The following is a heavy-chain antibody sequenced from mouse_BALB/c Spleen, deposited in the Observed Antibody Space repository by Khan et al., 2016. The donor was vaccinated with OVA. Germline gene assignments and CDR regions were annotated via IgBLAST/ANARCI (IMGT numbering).Heavy chain of an antibody. Sequence: QMQLEESGPGLVAPSQSLSITCPVSGFSLTGSGVNWVRQPPGKGLEWLGMIWGDGSTDYNSSLKSRLSISKDNSKSQVFLKMKSLQTEDTARYYGARAYYGNYREARDYWGQGTSGNVSS. CDR1: GFSLTGSG. CDR3: ARAYYGNYREARDY. V-gene: IGHV2-6-7*01. J-gene: IGHJ4*01. CDR2: IWGDGST. D-gene: IGHD2-10*01.